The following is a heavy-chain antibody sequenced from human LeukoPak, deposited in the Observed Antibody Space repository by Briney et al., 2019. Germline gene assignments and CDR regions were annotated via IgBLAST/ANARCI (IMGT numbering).Heavy chain of an antibody. CDR3: AKDQKAYDFWSGPIYYYYGMDV. J-gene: IGHJ6*02. Sequence: GGSLRLSCAASGFTFSSYGMHWVRQAPGEGLEWVAFISFDGSNKYYADSVKGRFTISRDKSENTVYLQMNSLRAEDTAVYYCAKDQKAYDFWSGPIYYYYGMDVWGQGTTVTVSS. V-gene: IGHV3-30*18. CDR1: GFTFSSYG. D-gene: IGHD3-3*01. CDR2: ISFDGSNK.